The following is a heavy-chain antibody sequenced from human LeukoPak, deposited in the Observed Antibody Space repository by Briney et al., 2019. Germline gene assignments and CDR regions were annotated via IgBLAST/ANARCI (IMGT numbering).Heavy chain of an antibody. D-gene: IGHD3-3*01. CDR3: AREGVAGGVLRFLEWSPLDAFDI. CDR1: GGSISSYY. V-gene: IGHV4-59*01. J-gene: IGHJ3*02. CDR2: IYYSGST. Sequence: SETLSLTCTVSGGSISSYYWSWIRQPPGKGLEWIGYIYYSGSTNYNPSLKSRVTISVDTSKNQFSLKLSSVTAADTAVYYCAREGVAGGVLRFLEWSPLDAFDIWGQGTMVTVSS.